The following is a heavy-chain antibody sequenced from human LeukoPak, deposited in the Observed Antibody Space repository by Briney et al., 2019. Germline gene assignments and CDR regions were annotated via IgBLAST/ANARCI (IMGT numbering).Heavy chain of an antibody. CDR3: ARVERGLWFGELLPPGDY. CDR2: INPNSGGT. J-gene: IGHJ4*02. Sequence: ASVKVSCKASGYTFTGYYMHWVRQAPGQGLEWMGWINPNSGGTNYAQKFQGRVTMTRDTSISTAYMELSRLRSDDTAVYYCARVERGLWFGELLPPGDYWGQGTLVTVSS. V-gene: IGHV1-2*02. CDR1: GYTFTGYY. D-gene: IGHD3-10*01.